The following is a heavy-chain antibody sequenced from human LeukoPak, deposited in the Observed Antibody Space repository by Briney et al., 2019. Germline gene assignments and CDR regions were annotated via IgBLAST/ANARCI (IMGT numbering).Heavy chain of an antibody. CDR2: IHHIGST. D-gene: IGHD1-26*01. CDR1: GYSISNGFY. V-gene: IGHV4-38-2*02. J-gene: IGHJ4*02. Sequence: SETLSLTCNVSGYSISNGFYWGWIRQPPGKGLEWIANIHHIGSTYYNPSLESRVTMSVDTSKNQFSLRLNSVTAADTAVYYRAREESPWEVLDYWGQGTLVTVST. CDR3: AREESPWEVLDY.